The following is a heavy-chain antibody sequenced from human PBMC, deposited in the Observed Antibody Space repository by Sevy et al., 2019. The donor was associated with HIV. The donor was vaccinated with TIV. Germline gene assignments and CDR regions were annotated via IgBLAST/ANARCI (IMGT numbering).Heavy chain of an antibody. D-gene: IGHD5-18*01. Sequence: GGSLRLSFEASGFTFSSYWMHWVRQSPGKGLVWVSRISSDGSTTNYVDSVKGRFTISRDNAKNTLYLQMNSLRAEDTALYYCARGYSYGYGMDVWGQGTTVTVSS. CDR3: ARGYSYGYGMDV. V-gene: IGHV3-74*01. J-gene: IGHJ6*02. CDR1: GFTFSSYW. CDR2: ISSDGSTT.